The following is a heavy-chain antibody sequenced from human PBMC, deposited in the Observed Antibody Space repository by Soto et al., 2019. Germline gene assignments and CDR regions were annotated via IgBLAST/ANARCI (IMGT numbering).Heavy chain of an antibody. Sequence: QVQLVQSGAEVKKPGSSVKVSCKASGGTFSSYAISWVRQAPGQGLEWMGGIIPIFGTANYAQKFQGRVTITADESTSPAHMELSSLRSEDTAVYYCAAVWVPTTYYYYGMDVWGQGTTVTVSS. J-gene: IGHJ6*02. V-gene: IGHV1-69*01. CDR1: GGTFSSYA. D-gene: IGHD1-7*01. CDR3: AAVWVPTTYYYYGMDV. CDR2: IIPIFGTA.